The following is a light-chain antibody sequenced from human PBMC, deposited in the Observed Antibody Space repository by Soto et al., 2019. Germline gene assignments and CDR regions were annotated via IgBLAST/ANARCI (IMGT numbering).Light chain of an antibody. Sequence: QSVLTQPPSVSGAPGQRVTISCTGKSSNIGAGYDVHWYQQLPGTAPKILIYGSTNRPSGVPDRFSGSKSGTSASLAITDLQAEDEADYYCQSYDTSLRVVFGGGTKRTVL. CDR2: GST. CDR1: SSNIGAGYD. CDR3: QSYDTSLRVV. V-gene: IGLV1-40*01. J-gene: IGLJ2*01.